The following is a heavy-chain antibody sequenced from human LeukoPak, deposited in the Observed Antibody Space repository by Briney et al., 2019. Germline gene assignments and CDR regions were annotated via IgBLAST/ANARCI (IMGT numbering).Heavy chain of an antibody. CDR2: IIPILGIA. J-gene: IGHJ3*02. CDR1: GGTFSSYA. CDR3: ATQSNSGSWYLFDI. V-gene: IGHV1-69*04. D-gene: IGHD6-13*01. Sequence: SVKVSCKASGGTFSSYAISWVRQAPGQGLEWMGRIIPILGIANYAQKFQGRVTITADKSTSTAYMELSSLRSEDTAVYYCATQSNSGSWYLFDIWGQGTMVTVSS.